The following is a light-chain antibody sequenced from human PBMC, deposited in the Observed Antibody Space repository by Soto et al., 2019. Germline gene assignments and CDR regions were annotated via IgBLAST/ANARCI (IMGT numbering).Light chain of an antibody. CDR2: GNS. Sequence: QSVLTQPPSVSGAPGQRVTISCTGSSSNIGAGYDVHWYQQLPGTAPKLLIYGNSNRPSGVPDRFSGSKSGTSASLAITGLQAEDEADYYCQSYDSSLSRSKLFGGGTKLTVL. J-gene: IGLJ2*01. CDR3: QSYDSSLSRSKL. V-gene: IGLV1-40*01. CDR1: SSNIGAGYD.